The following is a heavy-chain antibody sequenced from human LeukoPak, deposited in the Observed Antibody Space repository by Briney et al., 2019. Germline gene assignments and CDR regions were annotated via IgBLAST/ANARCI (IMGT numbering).Heavy chain of an antibody. D-gene: IGHD6-19*01. V-gene: IGHV4-59*08. CDR1: GGSINCYH. CDR2: IYYSGST. J-gene: IGHJ4*02. Sequence: PSETLSLPCTLSGGSINCYHWSWIRQPPGRGLEWIGYIYYSGSTNYNPSLKSRVTISVDTSKNQCSLKLTSVTAADTAVYYCARQGFGSGWIFDYWGQGTLVTVSS. CDR3: ARQGFGSGWIFDY.